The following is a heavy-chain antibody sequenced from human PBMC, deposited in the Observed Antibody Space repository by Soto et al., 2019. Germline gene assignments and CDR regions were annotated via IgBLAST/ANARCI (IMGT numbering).Heavy chain of an antibody. CDR1: GFTFSSYA. J-gene: IGHJ5*02. D-gene: IGHD6-13*01. CDR2: ISGSGGST. Sequence: GGSLRLSCAASGFTFSSYAMSWVRQAPGKGLEWVSAISGSGGSTYYADSVKGRFTISRDNSKNTLYLQMNSLRAEDTAVYYCAKDQGIAAAGYNWFDPSGQGTLVTVS. V-gene: IGHV3-23*01. CDR3: AKDQGIAAAGYNWFDP.